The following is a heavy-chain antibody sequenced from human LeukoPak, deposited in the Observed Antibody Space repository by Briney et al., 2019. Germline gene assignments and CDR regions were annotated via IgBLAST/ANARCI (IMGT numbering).Heavy chain of an antibody. V-gene: IGHV3-23*01. CDR3: AKGGSGWYGSDY. Sequence: GGSLRLSCAASGFTFSGYAMSWVRQAPGKGLEWVSAICGSGGSTYYADSVKGRFTISRENSKNTLYLQMNSLRTEDTAVYYCAKGGSGWYGSDYWGQGTLVTVSS. CDR2: ICGSGGST. CDR1: GFTFSGYA. J-gene: IGHJ4*02. D-gene: IGHD6-19*01.